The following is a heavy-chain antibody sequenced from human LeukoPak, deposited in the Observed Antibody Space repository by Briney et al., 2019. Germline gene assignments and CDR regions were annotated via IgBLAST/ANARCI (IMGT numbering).Heavy chain of an antibody. CDR2: MSAYNGNT. Sequence: ASVKVSCKASGYTFTSYGISWVRQAPGQGLEWMGWMSAYNGNTNYAQKLQGRVTMTTDTSTSTAYMELRSLRSDDTAVYYCARVGDLQWELRGYFDYWGQGSLVTVSS. CDR1: GYTFTSYG. D-gene: IGHD1-26*01. CDR3: ARVGDLQWELRGYFDY. V-gene: IGHV1-18*01. J-gene: IGHJ4*02.